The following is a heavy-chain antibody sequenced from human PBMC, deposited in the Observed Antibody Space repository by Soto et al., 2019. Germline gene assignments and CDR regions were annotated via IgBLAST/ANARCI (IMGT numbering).Heavy chain of an antibody. CDR1: GYTFTGYY. CDR2: IKPDSGAT. V-gene: IGHV1-2*02. Sequence: ASVKVSCKASGYTFTGYYIHWVRQAPGQGLEWMGWIKPDSGATKYAPKFQDRVTMSRDTSISTAYIDVSSLRSDDTAVYYCARVEESPSGSGWYSKFEYWGQGTLVIVSS. CDR3: ARVEESPSGSGWYSKFEY. D-gene: IGHD2-15*01. J-gene: IGHJ4*02.